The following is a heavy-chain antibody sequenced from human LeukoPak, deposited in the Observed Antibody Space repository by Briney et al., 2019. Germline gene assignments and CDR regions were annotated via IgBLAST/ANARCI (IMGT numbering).Heavy chain of an antibody. J-gene: IGHJ5*02. D-gene: IGHD5-12*01. Sequence: PSETLSLTCTVSGGSISSYYWSWIRQPPGKELEWIGYLYYSGSTNYNPSFKSRVTMSVDTSKSQFSLKLSSLTAADTAVYYCARDRVDRFGPRFDPWGPGTLVTVSS. CDR2: LYYSGST. CDR3: ARDRVDRFGPRFDP. CDR1: GGSISSYY. V-gene: IGHV4-59*01.